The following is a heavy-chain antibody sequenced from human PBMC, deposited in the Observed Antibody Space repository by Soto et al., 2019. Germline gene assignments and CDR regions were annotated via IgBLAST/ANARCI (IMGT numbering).Heavy chain of an antibody. CDR2: ISGSCDST. V-gene: IGHV3-23*01. CDR1: GFTFSSYA. CDR3: ASRTSGWYFDY. D-gene: IGHD6-19*01. J-gene: IGHJ4*02. Sequence: EVQLLASGGGLVQPGGSLRLSCTASGFTFSSYAMNWVRQAPGKGLEWVSVISGSCDSTYYADSVKGRFTLSRDNSKNTLYLQMKSVRAEDTAVYYCASRTSGWYFDYCVQGTVVTVSS.